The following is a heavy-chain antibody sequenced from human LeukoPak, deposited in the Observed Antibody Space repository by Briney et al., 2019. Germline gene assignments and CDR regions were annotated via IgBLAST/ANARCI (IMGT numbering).Heavy chain of an antibody. D-gene: IGHD1-26*01. CDR3: ARDEASALVGATTIFDY. CDR1: GGSISSSSYY. V-gene: IGHV4-39*07. CDR2: IYYSGST. J-gene: IGHJ4*02. Sequence: SETLSLTCTVSGGSISSSSYYWGWIRQPPGKGLEWIGSIYYSGSTYYNPSLKSRVTISVDTSKNQFSLKLSSVTAADTAVYYCARDEASALVGATTIFDYWGPGTLVTVSS.